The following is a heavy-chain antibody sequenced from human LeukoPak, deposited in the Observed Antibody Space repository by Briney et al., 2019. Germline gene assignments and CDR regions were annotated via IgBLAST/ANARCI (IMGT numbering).Heavy chain of an antibody. CDR3: ARGSPSPDN. J-gene: IGHJ4*02. Sequence: PSETLSLTCIVSGGSITNYYWGWIRQPPGKGLEWIGYSYYTGSTHYNPSLMSRVTISVDTSMNQFSLKLNSVTAADTAVYYCARGSPSPDNWGQGTLVTVSS. V-gene: IGHV4-59*01. CDR1: GGSITNYY. CDR2: SYYTGST.